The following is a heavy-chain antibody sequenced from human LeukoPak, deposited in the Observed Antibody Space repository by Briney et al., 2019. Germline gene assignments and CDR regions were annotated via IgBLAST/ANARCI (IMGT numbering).Heavy chain of an antibody. J-gene: IGHJ4*02. D-gene: IGHD2-15*01. CDR3: ARDHQGYCSGGSCTYFDY. V-gene: IGHV3-21*01. CDR1: GFSFSSYS. CDR2: ISGSSSYI. Sequence: GGSLRLSCAASGFSFSSYSMNWVRQAPGKGLEWVSSISGSSSYIYYADSVKGRFTISRDNAKNSLYLQMNSLRAEDTAVYYCARDHQGYCSGGSCTYFDYWGQGTLLTVSS.